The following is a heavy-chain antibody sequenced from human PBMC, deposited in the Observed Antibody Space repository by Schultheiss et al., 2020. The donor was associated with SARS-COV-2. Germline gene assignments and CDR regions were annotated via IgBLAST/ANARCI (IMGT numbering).Heavy chain of an antibody. CDR1: GYTFTSYG. CDR3: ARDYDFWSGYYGIDY. CDR2: MHPHSGNT. J-gene: IGHJ4*02. D-gene: IGHD3-3*01. V-gene: IGHV1-8*03. Sequence: ASVKVSCKASGYTFTSYGISWVRQAPGQGLEWMGWMHPHSGNTGHAQKFQGRVTITADKSTSTAYMELSSLRSEDTAVYYCARDYDFWSGYYGIDYWGQGTLVTVSS.